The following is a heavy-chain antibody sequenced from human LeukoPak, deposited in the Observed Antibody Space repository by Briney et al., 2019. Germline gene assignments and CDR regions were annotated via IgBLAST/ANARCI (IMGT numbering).Heavy chain of an antibody. J-gene: IGHJ4*02. V-gene: IGHV1-8*01. Sequence: ASVKVSCKATGYTFTSYDINWVRQANGQGLEWMGWMNPNSGNTGYAQKFQGRVTMTRNTSISTAYMELSSLRSEDTAVYYCARVSSSWYWALNYWGQGTLVTVSS. CDR3: ARVSSSWYWALNY. CDR2: MNPNSGNT. CDR1: GYTFTSYD. D-gene: IGHD6-13*01.